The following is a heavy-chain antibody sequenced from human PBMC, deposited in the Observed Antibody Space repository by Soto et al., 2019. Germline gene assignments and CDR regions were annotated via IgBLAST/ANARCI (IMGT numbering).Heavy chain of an antibody. Sequence: SETLSHTCTVSGGSISSYYWSWIRQPPGKGLEWIGYIYYSGSTNYNPSLKSRVTISVDTSKNQFSLKLSSVTAADTAVYYCVRFNQTPYFYGSGSYSFWFDPWGQGTLVTVS. CDR3: VRFNQTPYFYGSGSYSFWFDP. J-gene: IGHJ5*02. D-gene: IGHD3-10*01. CDR1: GGSISSYY. V-gene: IGHV4-59*08. CDR2: IYYSGST.